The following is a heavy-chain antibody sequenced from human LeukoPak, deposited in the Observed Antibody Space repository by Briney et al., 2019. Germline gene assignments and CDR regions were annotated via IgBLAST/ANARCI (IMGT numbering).Heavy chain of an antibody. CDR1: GFTFSNYS. V-gene: IGHV3-21*01. J-gene: IGHJ3*02. CDR3: ARAKRNGFDI. CDR2: ISSSSSYI. Sequence: GGSLRLSCAASGFTFSNYSMNWVRQAPGKGLEWVSAISSSSSYIYYADSVKGRFTISRDNAKNSLYLQMNSLRAEDTAVYYCARAKRNGFDIWGQGTMVTVSS.